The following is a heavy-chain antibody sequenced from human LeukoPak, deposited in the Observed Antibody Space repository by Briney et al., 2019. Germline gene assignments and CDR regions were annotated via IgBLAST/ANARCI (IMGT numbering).Heavy chain of an antibody. Sequence: SETLSLTCAVSGYSISSGYYWGWIRQPPGKGLGWIGSMYHNRGTYYNPSLKSRVTISMDTSKNQFSLRLSSVTAADTAVYYCASYYASGVSAYDYFGMDVWGKGTTVTVS. J-gene: IGHJ6*04. CDR2: MYHNRGT. CDR1: GYSISSGYY. V-gene: IGHV4-38-2*01. CDR3: ASYYASGVSAYDYFGMDV. D-gene: IGHD3-10*01.